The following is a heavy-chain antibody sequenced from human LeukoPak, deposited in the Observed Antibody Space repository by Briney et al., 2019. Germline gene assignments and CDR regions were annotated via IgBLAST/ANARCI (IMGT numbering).Heavy chain of an antibody. Sequence: GASLGLSCAASGFTFSSYAMSWVRQAPGKGLEWVSAISGSGGSTYYADSVKGRFTISRDKSKNTLYLQMNSLRADDTAVSYCAKDLRGSGYYYADYWGQGTLVTVSS. CDR1: GFTFSSYA. CDR2: ISGSGGST. J-gene: IGHJ4*02. D-gene: IGHD3-22*01. CDR3: AKDLRGSGYYYADY. V-gene: IGHV3-23*01.